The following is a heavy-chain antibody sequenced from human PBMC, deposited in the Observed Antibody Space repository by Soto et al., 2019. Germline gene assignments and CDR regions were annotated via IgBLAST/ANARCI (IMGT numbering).Heavy chain of an antibody. D-gene: IGHD1-26*01. Sequence: VQLLESGGDLVQPGGSQTLSCAASGFTFGDYSMSWVRQAPGKGLEWVSGISGTGGSTYYADSVKGRFTISRHNSKNTLYLQMDSLRAEDTAVYYCARRLGDTLNTYFLHYWGQGTLVTVSS. J-gene: IGHJ4*02. V-gene: IGHV3-23*01. CDR1: GFTFGDYS. CDR3: ARRLGDTLNTYFLHY. CDR2: ISGTGGST.